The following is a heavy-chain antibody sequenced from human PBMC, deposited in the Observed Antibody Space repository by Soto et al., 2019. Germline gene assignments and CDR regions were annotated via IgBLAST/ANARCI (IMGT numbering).Heavy chain of an antibody. J-gene: IGHJ4*02. CDR2: IIPIFGTA. V-gene: IGHV1-69*01. CDR3: ARDPPIAWDSPSDDY. D-gene: IGHD1-26*01. CDR1: GGTFSSYA. Sequence: QVQLVQSGAEVKKPGSSVKVSCKASGGTFSSYAISWVRQAPGQGLEWMGGIIPIFGTANYAQKFQGRVTINADEATSTAYMELSSLRSEDTAVYYGARDPPIAWDSPSDDYWGQGTLVTVSS.